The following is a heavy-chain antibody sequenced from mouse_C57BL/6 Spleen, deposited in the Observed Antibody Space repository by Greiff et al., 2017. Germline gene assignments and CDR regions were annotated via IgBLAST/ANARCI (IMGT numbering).Heavy chain of an antibody. CDR1: GFTFSDYY. Sequence: EVKLMESEGGLVQPGSSMKLSCTASGFTFSDYYMAWVRQVPEKGLEWVANINYDGSSTYYLDSLKSRFIISRDNAKNILYLQMSSLKSEDTATYYCARDTGNWYFDVWGTGTTVTVSS. CDR2: INYDGSST. V-gene: IGHV5-16*01. J-gene: IGHJ1*03. CDR3: ARDTGNWYFDV.